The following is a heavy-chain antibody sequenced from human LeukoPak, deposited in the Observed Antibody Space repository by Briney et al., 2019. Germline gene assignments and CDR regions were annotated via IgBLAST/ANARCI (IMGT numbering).Heavy chain of an antibody. J-gene: IGHJ6*03. CDR3: AKEGRLYCSSTSCYKPYYYYMDV. CDR2: ISYDGSNK. V-gene: IGHV3-30*18. Sequence: GGSLRLSCAASGFTFSSYGMHWVRQAPGKGLEWVAVISYDGSNKYYADSVKGRFTISRDNSKNTLYLQMNSLRAEDTAVYYCAKEGRLYCSSTSCYKPYYYYMDVWGKGTTVTVSS. D-gene: IGHD2-2*02. CDR1: GFTFSSYG.